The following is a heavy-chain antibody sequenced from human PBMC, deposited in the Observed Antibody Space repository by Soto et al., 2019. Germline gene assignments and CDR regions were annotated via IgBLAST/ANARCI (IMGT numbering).Heavy chain of an antibody. CDR1: GYTFTSYG. CDR2: ISAYNGNT. CDR3: ARGLQYCSSTSCQV. D-gene: IGHD2-2*01. V-gene: IGHV1-18*04. Sequence: GSVKVSCKASGYTFTSYGISWVRQAPGQGLEWMGWISAYNGNTNYAQKLQGRVTMTTDTSTSTAYMELRSLRSDDTAVYYCARGLQYCSSTSCQVWGQGTTVTVSS. J-gene: IGHJ6*02.